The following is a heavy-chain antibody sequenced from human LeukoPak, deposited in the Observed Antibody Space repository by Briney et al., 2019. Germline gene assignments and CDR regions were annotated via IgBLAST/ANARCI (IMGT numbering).Heavy chain of an antibody. CDR2: IYSGGST. Sequence: GGSLRLSCAASGFTVSSNYMSWVRQAPEKGLEWVSVIYSGGSTYYADSVKGRFTISRDNSKNTLYLQMNSLRAEDTAVYYCARGTYYYDSSGYYPGYYFDYWGQGTLVTVSS. J-gene: IGHJ4*02. CDR3: ARGTYYYDSSGYYPGYYFDY. D-gene: IGHD3-22*01. CDR1: GFTVSSNY. V-gene: IGHV3-53*01.